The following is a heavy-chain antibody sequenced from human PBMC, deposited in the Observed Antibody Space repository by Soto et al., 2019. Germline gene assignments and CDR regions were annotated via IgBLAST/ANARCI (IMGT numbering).Heavy chain of an antibody. CDR2: INHSGST. D-gene: IGHD6-19*01. V-gene: IGHV4-34*01. J-gene: IGHJ4*02. Sequence: SETLSLTCAVYGGSFSGYYWSWIRQPPGKGLEWIGEINHSGSTNYNPSLKSRVTISVDTSKNQFSLKLSSVTAADTAAYYCAGRSAVACTTYYWGQGTLVTVSS. CDR3: AGRSAVACTTYY. CDR1: GGSFSGYY.